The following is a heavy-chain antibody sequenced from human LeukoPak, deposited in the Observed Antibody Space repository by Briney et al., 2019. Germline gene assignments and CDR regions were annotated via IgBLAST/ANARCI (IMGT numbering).Heavy chain of an antibody. D-gene: IGHD2-8*01. V-gene: IGHV3-21*01. J-gene: IGHJ4*02. CDR3: ARDLGLVCTNGVCYVFDY. CDR2: ISSSSSYI. Sequence: GGSLRLSCAASGFTFGTYGMSWVRQAPGKGLEWVSSISSSSSYIYYADSVKGRFTISRDNAKNSLYLQMNSLRAEDTAVYYCARDLGLVCTNGVCYVFDYWGQGTLVTVSS. CDR1: GFTFGTYG.